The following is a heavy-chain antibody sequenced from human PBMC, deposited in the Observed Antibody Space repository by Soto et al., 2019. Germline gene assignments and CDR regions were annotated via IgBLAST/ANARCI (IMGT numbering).Heavy chain of an antibody. V-gene: IGHV1-18*01. CDR2: ISAYNGDT. CDR1: GYPFISYG. Sequence: QVQLVQSGAELRKPGASVKVSCKASGYPFISYGFSWVRQAPGQGLEWLGWISAYNGDTKYEQKFQGRITMTTDTSTSTAYMELRSLKSDDTAVYYCARDEAPAAIPLPVDYWGQGTLVTVSS. J-gene: IGHJ4*02. D-gene: IGHD2-2*01. CDR3: ARDEAPAAIPLPVDY.